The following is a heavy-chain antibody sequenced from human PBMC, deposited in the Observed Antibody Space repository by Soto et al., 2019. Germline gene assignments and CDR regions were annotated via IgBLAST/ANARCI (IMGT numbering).Heavy chain of an antibody. D-gene: IGHD2-21*02. J-gene: IGHJ6*02. Sequence: PGGSLRLSCAASGFTFSSYTMNWVRQAPGKGLEWVSSISSSSSYIYYADSVKGRFTISRDNAKNSLYLQMNSLRAEDTAVYYCARAHCGGDCSYYYYYSGMDVWGQGTTVTVS. CDR2: ISSSSSYI. CDR3: ARAHCGGDCSYYYYYSGMDV. CDR1: GFTFSSYT. V-gene: IGHV3-21*01.